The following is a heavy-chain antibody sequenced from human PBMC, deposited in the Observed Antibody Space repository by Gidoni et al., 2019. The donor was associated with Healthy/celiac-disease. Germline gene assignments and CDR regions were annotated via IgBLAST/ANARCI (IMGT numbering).Heavy chain of an antibody. CDR2: IYSGGST. Sequence: EVHMLRSGGGLIQPGGSLSLSCAASGFHVGSNYMSWVRQAPGKGLEWVSVIYSGGSTYYADSVKGRFTISRDNSKNTLYLQMNSLRAEDTAVYYCARDAGSGSYDRLFDYWGQGTLVTVSS. J-gene: IGHJ4*02. CDR1: GFHVGSNY. D-gene: IGHD3-10*01. V-gene: IGHV3-53*01. CDR3: ARDAGSGSYDRLFDY.